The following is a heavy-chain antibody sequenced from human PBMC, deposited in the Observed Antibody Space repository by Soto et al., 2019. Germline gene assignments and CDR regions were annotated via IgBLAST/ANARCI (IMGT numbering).Heavy chain of an antibody. J-gene: IGHJ3*01. D-gene: IGHD3-10*01. Sequence: QVQLLESGGGVVQPGGSLRLSCAASGFSFASYAFHWVRQAPGKGLEWVAALSYDGNNKYYADSVEGRLTISRDTSTDTLYAQLTSLRSDDTAMYYCARGFGPSLQLGFDVWGQGTMVSVAS. CDR1: GFSFASYA. CDR3: ARGFGPSLQLGFDV. V-gene: IGHV3-30-3*01. CDR2: LSYDGNNK.